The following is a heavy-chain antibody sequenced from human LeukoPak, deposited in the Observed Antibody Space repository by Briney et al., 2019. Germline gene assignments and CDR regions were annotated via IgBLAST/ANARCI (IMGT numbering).Heavy chain of an antibody. Sequence: ASVKVSCKASGYTFTGYYMHWVRQAPGQGLEWMGWINPNSGGTNYAQKFQGRVTMTRDTSISTAYMELCRLRSDDTAVYYCARDQEGDYYGMDVWGQGTTVTVSS. CDR3: ARDQEGDYYGMDV. CDR2: INPNSGGT. CDR1: GYTFTGYY. J-gene: IGHJ6*02. V-gene: IGHV1-2*02.